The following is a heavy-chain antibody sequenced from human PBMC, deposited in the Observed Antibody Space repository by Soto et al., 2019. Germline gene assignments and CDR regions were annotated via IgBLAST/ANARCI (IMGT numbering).Heavy chain of an antibody. D-gene: IGHD2-21*01. Sequence: EVQLLESGGGLVQPGGSLRLSCAASGFTFSTFAMTWVRQAPGKGLEWVSAISGSGDNTYYADSVKGRCTMSRDNSKSTLYLKMNSLRGDDPAVYHCAKGRGVLFYFDQWGQGTLVTVSS. CDR1: GFTFSTFA. J-gene: IGHJ4*02. CDR3: AKGRGVLFYFDQ. V-gene: IGHV3-23*01. CDR2: ISGSGDNT.